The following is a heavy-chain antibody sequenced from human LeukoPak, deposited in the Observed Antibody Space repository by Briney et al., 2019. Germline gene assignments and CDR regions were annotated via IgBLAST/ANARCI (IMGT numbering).Heavy chain of an antibody. CDR2: MSISGDHT. D-gene: IGHD4-17*01. J-gene: IGHJ3*02. V-gene: IGHV3-23*01. CDR3: ARGPPYGDYRSRSAFDI. CDR1: GFTFSSYA. Sequence: GGSLRLSCAASGFTFSSYAMTWVRQAPGKGLEWVSTMSISGDHTYYTDSVKGRFTISRDSSKNTLYLQMNSLRAEDTAVYYCARGPPYGDYRSRSAFDIWGQGTMVTVSS.